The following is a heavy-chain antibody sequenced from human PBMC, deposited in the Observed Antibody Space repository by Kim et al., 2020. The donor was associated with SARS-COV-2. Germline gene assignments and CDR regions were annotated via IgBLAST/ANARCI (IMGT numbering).Heavy chain of an antibody. CDR3: ARRTAAAGTPIGY. Sequence: ASVKVSCKASGYIFTSYDINWVRQATGQGLEWMGWMNPNSGNTGYAQKFQGRVTMTRNTSITTAYMELSSLRSEDTAVYYCARRTAAAGTPIGYWGQGTLVTVSS. CDR1: GYIFTSYD. D-gene: IGHD6-13*01. CDR2: MNPNSGNT. V-gene: IGHV1-8*01. J-gene: IGHJ4*02.